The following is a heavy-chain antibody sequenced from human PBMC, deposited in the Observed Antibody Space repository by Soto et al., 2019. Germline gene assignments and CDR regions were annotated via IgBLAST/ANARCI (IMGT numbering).Heavy chain of an antibody. J-gene: IGHJ4*02. CDR2: ISTYNAKT. Sequence: VQLVQSGAEVRKPGASVKVSCKASGYTFNKYGLNWLRQAPGQGLEWMGWISTYNAKTKYVQNVQDRVSMTIDTSTSTAYMELRGLRSDDTAVYYCVRVNEGVFYDSSGYFDYWGQGTLVTVSS. CDR1: GYTFNKYG. D-gene: IGHD3-22*01. V-gene: IGHV1-18*04. CDR3: VRVNEGVFYDSSGYFDY.